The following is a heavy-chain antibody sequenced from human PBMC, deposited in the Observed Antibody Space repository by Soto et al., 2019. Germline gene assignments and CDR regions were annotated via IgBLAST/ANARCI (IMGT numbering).Heavy chain of an antibody. CDR3: AKDYGDWTGLYYYGMEV. CDR2: ISSSSKYI. V-gene: IGHV3-21*01. J-gene: IGHJ6*02. D-gene: IGHD4-17*01. CDR1: GFTFSSSS. Sequence: GGSLRLSCAASGFTFSSSSMNWVRQAPGKGLEWVSSISSSSKYIYYADSVKGRFTISRDNSEKTLYLQMNSLRAEDTAVYYCAKDYGDWTGLYYYGMEVWGQGTTVTVSS.